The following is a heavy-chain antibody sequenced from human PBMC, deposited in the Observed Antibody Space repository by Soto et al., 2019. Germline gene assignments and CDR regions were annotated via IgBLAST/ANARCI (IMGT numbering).Heavy chain of an antibody. Sequence: GESLKISRQGSGYSFASYWIGWVRQMPGKDLEWMGLIYPGASDTRYSPSFQGQVTISADRSLRTAYLQWTSLKASDTALYYCARTRSFTLGFYYDGMDVWGQGTTVTVSS. V-gene: IGHV5-51*01. CDR3: ARTRSFTLGFYYDGMDV. D-gene: IGHD6-6*01. CDR1: GYSFASYW. CDR2: IYPGASDT. J-gene: IGHJ6*02.